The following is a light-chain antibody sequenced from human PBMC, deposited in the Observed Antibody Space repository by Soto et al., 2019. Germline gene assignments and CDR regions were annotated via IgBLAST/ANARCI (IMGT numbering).Light chain of an antibody. CDR3: ATWDSSLSVVL. CDR1: SSNIGHNY. J-gene: IGLJ2*01. CDR2: DNT. V-gene: IGLV1-51*01. Sequence: QSVLTQPPSVSAAPGQRVTISCSGSSSNIGHNYVSWYQQVPGTAPKLLIYDNTKRPSGIPDRFSGSKSGTSATLGITGLQTGDEADYFCATWDSSLSVVLFGGGTKLTVL.